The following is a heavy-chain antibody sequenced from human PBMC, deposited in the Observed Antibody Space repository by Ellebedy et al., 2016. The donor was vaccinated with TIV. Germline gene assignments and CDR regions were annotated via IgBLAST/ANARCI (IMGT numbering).Heavy chain of an antibody. J-gene: IGHJ5*02. Sequence: PGGSLRLSCAASGFTFNSYAMSWVRQAPGMGLQWVSTISSSGGSTYYPDSVKGRFTISRDNSKNTLYLQMNGLRAEDTAVYYCAKAAGACRGNICYTLYTWGQGTLVTVSS. V-gene: IGHV3-23*01. D-gene: IGHD2-2*02. CDR2: ISSSGGST. CDR3: AKAAGACRGNICYTLYT. CDR1: GFTFNSYA.